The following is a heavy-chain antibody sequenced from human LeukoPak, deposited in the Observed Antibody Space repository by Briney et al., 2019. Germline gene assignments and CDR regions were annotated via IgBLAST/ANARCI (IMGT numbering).Heavy chain of an antibody. V-gene: IGHV4-30-4*01. CDR1: GGSISSGDYY. CDR2: IYYSGST. Sequence: SQTLSLTCTVSGGSISSGDYYWSWLRQPPGKGLEWIGYIYYSGSTYYNPSLKSRVTISVDTSKNQFSLKLSSVTAADTAVYYCAREGRYFGYYYYGMDVWGQGTTVTVSS. J-gene: IGHJ6*02. CDR3: AREGRYFGYYYYGMDV. D-gene: IGHD3-9*01.